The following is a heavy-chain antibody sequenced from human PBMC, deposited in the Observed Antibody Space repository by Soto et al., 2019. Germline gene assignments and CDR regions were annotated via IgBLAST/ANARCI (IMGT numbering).Heavy chain of an antibody. Sequence: GGSLRLSCAASGFTFSSYGMHWVRQAPGKGLEWVAFIWYDGSNKYYADSVKGRFTISRDNSKNTLYLQMNSLRAEDTAVYYCARVLSGGPAAWSDYWGQGTMGTVSS. CDR3: ARVLSGGPAAWSDY. J-gene: IGHJ4*02. V-gene: IGHV3-33*01. D-gene: IGHD2-2*01. CDR1: GFTFSSYG. CDR2: IWYDGSNK.